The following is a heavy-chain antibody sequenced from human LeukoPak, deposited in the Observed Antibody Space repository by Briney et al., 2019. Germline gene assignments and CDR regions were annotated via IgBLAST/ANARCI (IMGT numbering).Heavy chain of an antibody. J-gene: IGHJ4*02. CDR3: AREYCSGGSCYHDY. CDR2: IYTSGST. Sequence: PSETLSLTCTVSGGSISSYYWSWIRQPAGKGLEWIGRIYTSGSTNYNPSLKSRVTMSVDTSKNQFSLKLSSVTAADTAVYYCAREYCSGGSCYHDYWGQGTLVTVSS. D-gene: IGHD2-15*01. V-gene: IGHV4-4*07. CDR1: GGSISSYY.